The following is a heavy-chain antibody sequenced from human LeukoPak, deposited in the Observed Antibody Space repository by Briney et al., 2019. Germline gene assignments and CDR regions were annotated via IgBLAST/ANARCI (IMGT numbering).Heavy chain of an antibody. J-gene: IGHJ1*01. Sequence: SETLSLTCAVYGGSFSGYYWSWIRQPPGKGLEWIGEINHSEATDYNPSFKSRVTISVDTSKNQLSLKLSSVTAADTAVYYCAREAQYCSGGSCYGGYFQHWGQGTLVTVPS. CDR3: AREAQYCSGGSCYGGYFQH. CDR2: INHSEAT. D-gene: IGHD2-15*01. CDR1: GGSFSGYY. V-gene: IGHV4-34*01.